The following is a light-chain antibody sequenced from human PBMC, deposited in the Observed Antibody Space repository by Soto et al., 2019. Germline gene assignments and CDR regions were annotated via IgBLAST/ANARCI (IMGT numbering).Light chain of an antibody. V-gene: IGKV1-9*01. CDR3: QRET. Sequence: DIQLTQSPSFLSASVGDRVTITCRASQGISSYLAWYQQKPGKAPKLLIYAASTLQSGVPSRFSGSGSGTEFTLTISSLQPEDFATYYCQRETFGQGTKVDIK. CDR1: QGISSY. J-gene: IGKJ1*01. CDR2: AAS.